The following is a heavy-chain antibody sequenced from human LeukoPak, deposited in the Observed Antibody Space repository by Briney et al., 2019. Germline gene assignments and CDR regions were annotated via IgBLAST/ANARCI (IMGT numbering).Heavy chain of an antibody. D-gene: IGHD3-3*01. CDR2: IYYSGST. CDR1: GGSISSGDYY. CDR3: AREGYYDFWSGTYRLGGMDV. Sequence: SQTLSLTCTVSGGSISSGDYYWSWIRQPPGKGLEWIGYIYYSGSTYYNPSLKSRVTISVDTPKNQFSLKLSSVTAADTAVYYCAREGYYDFWSGTYRLGGMDVWGQGTTVTVSS. V-gene: IGHV4-30-4*01. J-gene: IGHJ6*02.